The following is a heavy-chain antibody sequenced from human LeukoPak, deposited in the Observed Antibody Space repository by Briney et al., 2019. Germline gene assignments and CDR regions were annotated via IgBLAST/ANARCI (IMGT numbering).Heavy chain of an antibody. CDR1: GFTFSSYA. Sequence: GGSLRLSCAASGFTFSSYAMSWVRQAPGKGLEWVSAISGSGGSTYYADSVKGRFTISRDNSKNTLYLQMNSLRAEDTAVYYCAKADPAYYDFCSGYYLLDYWGQGTLVTVSS. CDR2: ISGSGGST. CDR3: AKADPAYYDFCSGYYLLDY. J-gene: IGHJ4*02. D-gene: IGHD3-3*01. V-gene: IGHV3-23*01.